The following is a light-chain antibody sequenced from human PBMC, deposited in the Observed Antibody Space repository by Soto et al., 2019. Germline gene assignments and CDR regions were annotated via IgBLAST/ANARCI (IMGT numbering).Light chain of an antibody. CDR3: QQYDIFSVT. V-gene: IGKV1-5*01. CDR2: DSS. CDR1: QSISSW. J-gene: IGKJ5*01. Sequence: DTQMTVSTSTMSSAPETRVTXTCLASQSISSWLAWYQQKPGRAPKLLIYDSSILESGVPSRFSGSGSGTEFRLTISTMQPDDFATYYCQQYDIFSVTFGHGARMGI.